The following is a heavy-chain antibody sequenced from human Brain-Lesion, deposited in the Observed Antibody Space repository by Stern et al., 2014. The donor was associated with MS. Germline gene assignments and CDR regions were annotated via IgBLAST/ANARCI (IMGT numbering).Heavy chain of an antibody. V-gene: IGHV3-9*01. CDR1: GFTFDDYD. CDR2: IGWNSSSI. J-gene: IGHJ4*02. D-gene: IGHD6-6*01. Sequence: VQLVESGGDLVQPGRSLRLSCAAFGFTFDDYDMHWVRQAPGKGLEWVPVIGWNSSSIGYADSVKCLFTTSRDNAYSSLYFQMNSLRPEDTALYYCARDITGSSSYFDYWGQGTLVTVSS. CDR3: ARDITGSSSYFDY.